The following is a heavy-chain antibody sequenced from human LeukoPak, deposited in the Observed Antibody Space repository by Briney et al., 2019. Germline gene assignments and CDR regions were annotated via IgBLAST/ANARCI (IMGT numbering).Heavy chain of an antibody. CDR3: ARASMVRGAHY. CDR1: GRSLRGYY. J-gene: IGHJ4*02. Sequence: SETLSLTCAVSGRSLRGYYWSWIRQAPGKGLEWIGQIDHSGRTNYNPSLKSRVTISVDTSKNQFSLKLSSVTAADTAVYYCARASMVRGAHYWGQGTLVTVSS. V-gene: IGHV4-34*01. D-gene: IGHD3-10*01. CDR2: IDHSGRT.